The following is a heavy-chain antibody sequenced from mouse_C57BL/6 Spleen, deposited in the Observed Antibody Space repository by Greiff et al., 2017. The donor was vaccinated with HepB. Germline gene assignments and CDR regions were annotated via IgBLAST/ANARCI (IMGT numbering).Heavy chain of an antibody. CDR3: ANSGSKVQAWFAY. CDR2: IDPANGNT. CDR1: GFNIKNTY. V-gene: IGHV14-3*01. J-gene: IGHJ3*01. D-gene: IGHD1-1*01. Sequence: VQLKESVAELVRPGASVKLSCTASGFNIKNTYMHWVKQRPEQGLEWIGRIDPANGNTKYAPKFQGKATITADTSSNTAYLQLRSLTSEDTAIYYWANSGSKVQAWFAYWGQGTLVTVSA.